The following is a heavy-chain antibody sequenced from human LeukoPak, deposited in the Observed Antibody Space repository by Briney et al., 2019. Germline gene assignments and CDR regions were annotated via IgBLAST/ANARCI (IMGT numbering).Heavy chain of an antibody. CDR2: MNPNSGNT. D-gene: IGHD5-24*01. V-gene: IGHV1-8*03. CDR1: GYTFTGQY. J-gene: IGHJ4*02. Sequence: ASVKVSCKASGYTFTGQYMHWVRQATGQGLEWMGWMNPNSGNTGYAQKFQGRVTITRNTSISTAYMELSSLRSEDTAVYYCARGGGGWLQFDYWGQGTLVTVSS. CDR3: ARGGGGWLQFDY.